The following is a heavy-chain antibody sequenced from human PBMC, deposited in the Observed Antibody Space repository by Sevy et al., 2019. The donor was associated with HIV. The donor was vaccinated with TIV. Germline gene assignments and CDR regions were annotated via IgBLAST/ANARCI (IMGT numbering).Heavy chain of an antibody. V-gene: IGHV3-7*01. Sequence: GGSLRLSCAASGFTFSTYWMSWFRQAPGKGLEWVANINEDGTEKFYVDSVKGRFTMSRDNAKNSLYLQMNSLRAEDXXXXXXXXXXXXXXXXXXXXYYYGTDVWGQGTTVTVSS. J-gene: IGHJ6*02. CDR1: GFTFSTYW. CDR3: XXXXXXXXXXXXXXYYYGTDV. CDR2: INEDGTEK.